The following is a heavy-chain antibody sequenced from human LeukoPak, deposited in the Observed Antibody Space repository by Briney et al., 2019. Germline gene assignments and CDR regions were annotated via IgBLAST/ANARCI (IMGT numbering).Heavy chain of an antibody. Sequence: GGTLRLSCAASGFTFSSYGMSWVRQAPGKGLEWVSAISGSGGSTYYADSVKGRFTISRDNSKNTLYLQMNSLRAEDTAVYYCAKDPDIVVVVAATPPDYWGQGTLVTVSS. CDR2: ISGSGGST. CDR1: GFTFSSYG. J-gene: IGHJ4*02. V-gene: IGHV3-23*01. CDR3: AKDPDIVVVVAATPPDY. D-gene: IGHD2-15*01.